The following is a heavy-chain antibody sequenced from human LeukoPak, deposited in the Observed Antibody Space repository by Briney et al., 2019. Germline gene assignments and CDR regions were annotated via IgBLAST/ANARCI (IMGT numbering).Heavy chain of an antibody. CDR2: INGDADST. CDR1: GFTFDDYA. CDR3: AKDTPPGV. J-gene: IGHJ4*02. V-gene: IGHV3-43*02. D-gene: IGHD3-10*01. Sequence: PWESLRLSCAASGFTFDDYAMHWVRHVPGKGLEWVSLINGDADSTNYADSVKGRFTISRDNSKNTLYLQMYSLRTEDTALYYCAKDTPPGVWGQGTLVTVSS.